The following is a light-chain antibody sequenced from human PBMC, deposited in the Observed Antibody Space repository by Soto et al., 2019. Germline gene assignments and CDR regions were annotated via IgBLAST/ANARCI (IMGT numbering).Light chain of an antibody. CDR2: AAS. V-gene: IGKV1-17*03. J-gene: IGKJ1*01. CDR3: LQHNSYPRT. Sequence: DIQMTQSPSAMSASVGDRVTITCRASQGIGDYLAWFQQKPGKAPKRLIYAASSLQSGVPSRFGGSGSGTEFTLTISSLQPEDFATYYCLQHNSYPRTFGQGTKVEMK. CDR1: QGIGDY.